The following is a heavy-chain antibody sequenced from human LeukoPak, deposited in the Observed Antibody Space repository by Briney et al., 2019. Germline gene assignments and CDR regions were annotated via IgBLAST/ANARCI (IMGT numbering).Heavy chain of an antibody. CDR2: INHGGDT. CDR1: GGSFSDYY. J-gene: IGHJ4*02. CDR3: ARGYRDSSEENDYFDY. Sequence: SETLSLTCTVSGGSFSDYYWSWIRQPPGKGLEWIGEINHGGDTNYNPSLKSRVTISVDTSKNQFSLKLSSVTAADTAVYYCARGYRDSSEENDYFDYWGQGTLVTVSS. V-gene: IGHV4-34*01. D-gene: IGHD6-19*01.